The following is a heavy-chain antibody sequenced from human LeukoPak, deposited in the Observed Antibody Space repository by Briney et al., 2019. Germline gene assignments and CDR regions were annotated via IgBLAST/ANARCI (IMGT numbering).Heavy chain of an antibody. J-gene: IGHJ4*02. D-gene: IGHD3-22*01. CDR2: FSGSGGST. CDR1: GFSFSSYA. Sequence: GGSLRLSCAASGFSFSSYAMSWVRQAPGKGLEWVSSFSGSGGSTYYADSVKGRFTISRDNSKNTLYLQMNSLRAGDTAVYYCARAFETSGYYYPLYWGQGTLVTVSS. V-gene: IGHV3-23*01. CDR3: ARAFETSGYYYPLY.